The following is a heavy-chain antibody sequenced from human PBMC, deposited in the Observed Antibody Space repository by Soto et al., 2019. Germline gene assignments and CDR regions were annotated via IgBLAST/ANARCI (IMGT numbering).Heavy chain of an antibody. CDR3: ARGGPTHDYGDNNWFDP. J-gene: IGHJ5*02. D-gene: IGHD4-17*01. V-gene: IGHV1-46*01. Sequence: ASVKVSCKASGYTFTSYYMHWVRRAPGQGLEWMGIINPSGGSTSYAQKFQGRVTMTRDTSTSTVYMELSSLRSEDTAVYYCARGGPTHDYGDNNWFDPWGQGTLVTVSS. CDR1: GYTFTSYY. CDR2: INPSGGST.